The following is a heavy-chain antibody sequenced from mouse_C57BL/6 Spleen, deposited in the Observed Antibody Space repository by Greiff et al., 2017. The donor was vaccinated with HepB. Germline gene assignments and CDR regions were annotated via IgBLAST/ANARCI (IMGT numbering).Heavy chain of an antibody. J-gene: IGHJ2*01. CDR3: ARALYYYGSSSYYFDY. CDR2: ISYDGSN. V-gene: IGHV3-6*01. CDR1: GYSITSGYY. D-gene: IGHD1-1*01. Sequence: DVKLQESGPGLVKPSQSLSLTCSVTGYSITSGYYWNWIRQFPGNKLEWMGYISYDGSNNYNPSLKNRISITRDTSKNQFFLKLNSVTTEDTATYYCARALYYYGSSSYYFDYWGQGTTLTVSS.